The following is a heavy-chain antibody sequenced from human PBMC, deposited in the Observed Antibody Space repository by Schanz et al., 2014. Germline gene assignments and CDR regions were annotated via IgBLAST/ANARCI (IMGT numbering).Heavy chain of an antibody. J-gene: IGHJ6*02. Sequence: EVQLVESGGGLVQPGGPRRFSCAASGFPFSSYAMSGVAQAPGKGLEWVSAISGSGGSTYYADSVKGRFPISRDNSKNTLYLQMNSLRAEDTAVYYCRLWFGELYYGMDVWGQGTTVTVSS. CDR2: ISGSGGST. CDR3: RLWFGELYYGMDV. CDR1: GFPFSSYA. D-gene: IGHD3-10*01. V-gene: IGHV3-23*04.